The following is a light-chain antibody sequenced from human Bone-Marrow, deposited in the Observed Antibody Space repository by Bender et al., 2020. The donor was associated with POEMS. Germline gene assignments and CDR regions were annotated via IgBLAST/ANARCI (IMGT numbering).Light chain of an antibody. CDR1: SSDVGGYNL. CDR3: SSYTSSNTLV. CDR2: EGS. V-gene: IGLV2-14*02. J-gene: IGLJ3*02. Sequence: QSALTQPASVSGSPGQSITISCTGTSSDVGGYNLVSWYQQHPGQAPKLMIYEGSKRPSGISNRFSGSKSGNTASLTISGLQAEDEADYYCSSYTSSNTLVFGGGTKLTVL.